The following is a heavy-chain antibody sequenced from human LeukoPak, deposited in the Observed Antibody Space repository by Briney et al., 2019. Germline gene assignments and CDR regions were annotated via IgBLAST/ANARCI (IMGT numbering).Heavy chain of an antibody. CDR1: GYTFTSYD. V-gene: IGHV1-8*01. Sequence: ASVKVSCKASGYTFTSYDINWVRQATGQGLEWMGWMNPNSGNTGYAQKIQGRVTMTRNTSISTAYMELSSLRSEDTAVYYCARSSFRRGTLFDYWGQGTLVTVSS. CDR2: MNPNSGNT. J-gene: IGHJ4*02. D-gene: IGHD3-10*01. CDR3: ARSSFRRGTLFDY.